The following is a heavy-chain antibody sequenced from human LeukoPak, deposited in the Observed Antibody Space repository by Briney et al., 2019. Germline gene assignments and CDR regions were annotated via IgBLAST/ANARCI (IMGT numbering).Heavy chain of an antibody. Sequence: PGGSLRLSCAASGFTFSSYWMSWVRQAPGKGLEWVANIKQDGSEKYYVDSVKGRFTISRDNAKNSLYLQMNSLRAEDTAVYYCAKDGSGSPPRWSYFDYWGQGTLVTVSS. V-gene: IGHV3-7*01. CDR2: IKQDGSEK. J-gene: IGHJ4*02. CDR1: GFTFSSYW. CDR3: AKDGSGSPPRWSYFDY. D-gene: IGHD3-10*01.